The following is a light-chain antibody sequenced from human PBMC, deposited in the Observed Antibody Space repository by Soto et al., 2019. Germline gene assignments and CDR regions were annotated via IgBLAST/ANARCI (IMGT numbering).Light chain of an antibody. CDR1: SSEVGANNY. J-gene: IGLJ3*02. Sequence: QSALAQPPSASGSPGQSVTISCTGTSSEVGANNYVSWYQHHPGKAPKLIIYDVTERPSGVPDRFSGSKSGNTAALTVSGVQSEDEADYFCGSYAGSNTWVFGGGTKVTVL. CDR2: DVT. CDR3: GSYAGSNTWV. V-gene: IGLV2-8*01.